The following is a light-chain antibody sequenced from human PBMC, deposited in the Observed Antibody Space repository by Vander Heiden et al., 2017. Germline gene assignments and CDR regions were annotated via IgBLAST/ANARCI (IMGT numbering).Light chain of an antibody. CDR1: SSNIGSNT. Sequence: QSVPTQPPSASATPGQRLTISCSGSSSNIGSNTVNWYQQLPGTAPKLLIYSNNQRPSGVPDRFSGSKSGTSASLAISGLQSEDEADYYCAAWDDSLNGHVVFGGGTKLTVL. CDR3: AAWDDSLNGHVV. V-gene: IGLV1-44*01. CDR2: SNN. J-gene: IGLJ2*01.